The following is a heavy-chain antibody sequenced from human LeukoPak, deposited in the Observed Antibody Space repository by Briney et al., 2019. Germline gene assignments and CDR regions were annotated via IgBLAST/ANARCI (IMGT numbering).Heavy chain of an antibody. CDR2: ISSSSSYI. J-gene: IGHJ6*03. D-gene: IGHD3-10*01. V-gene: IGHV3-21*01. CDR1: GFTFSSYS. CDR3: ARTTMVRGVTKSSYYYYYMDV. Sequence: GGSLRLSCAASGFTFSSYSMNWVRQAPGKGLEWVSSISSSSSYIYYADSVKGRFTISRDNAKNSLYLQMNSLRAEDTAVYYCARTTMVRGVTKSSYYYYYMDVWGKGTTVTVSS.